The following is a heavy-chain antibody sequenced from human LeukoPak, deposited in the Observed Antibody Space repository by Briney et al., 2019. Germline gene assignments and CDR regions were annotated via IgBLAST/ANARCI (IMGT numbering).Heavy chain of an antibody. V-gene: IGHV3-23*01. D-gene: IGHD2/OR15-2a*01. CDR3: AKSLLTTAAGTGRAFDI. CDR2: ISAGGDGT. J-gene: IGHJ3*02. Sequence: GGSLRLSCAASTFSFSRYPMGWVRQAPGKGLEWVSGISAGGDGTYHADPVKGRFTISRDNSKNTLFLQMNNLRAEDMAKYYCAKSLLTTAAGTGRAFDIWGQGTMVTVSS. CDR1: TFSFSRYP.